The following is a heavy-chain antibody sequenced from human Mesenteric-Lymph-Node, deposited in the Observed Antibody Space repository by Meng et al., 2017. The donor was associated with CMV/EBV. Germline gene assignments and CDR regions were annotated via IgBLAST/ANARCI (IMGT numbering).Heavy chain of an antibody. D-gene: IGHD3-10*01. CDR3: ARGVGTMVRGVMGRNRGYYYGLDV. V-gene: IGHV3-30*14. Sequence: GGSLRLSCAASGFIFSFYGMQGVRRAPGKGLELVAFISYDRSDKYCAESVRGRFTISRDTSKNTLYLQMDSLRAEDTAMYYCARGVGTMVRGVMGRNRGYYYGLDVWGQGTTVTVSS. CDR1: GFIFSFYG. J-gene: IGHJ6*02. CDR2: ISYDRSDK.